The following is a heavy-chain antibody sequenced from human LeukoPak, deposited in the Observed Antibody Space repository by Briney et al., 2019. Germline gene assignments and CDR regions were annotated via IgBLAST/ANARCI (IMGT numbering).Heavy chain of an antibody. CDR2: ISYDGSNK. D-gene: IGHD6-13*01. CDR3: ARDLFGSWLDY. J-gene: IGHJ4*02. Sequence: PGGSLRLSCAASGFTFSSHAMHWVRQAPGKGLEWVAVISYDGSNKYYADSVKGRFTISRDNSKNTLYLQMNSLRAEDTAVYYCARDLFGSWLDYWGQGTLVTVSS. CDR1: GFTFSSHA. V-gene: IGHV3-30*04.